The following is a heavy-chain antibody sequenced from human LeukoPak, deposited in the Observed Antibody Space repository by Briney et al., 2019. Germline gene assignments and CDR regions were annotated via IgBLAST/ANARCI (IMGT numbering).Heavy chain of an antibody. CDR3: ELDVYQLPRYYFDY. V-gene: IGHV3-23*01. J-gene: IGHJ4*02. CDR1: GFTFSSYA. Sequence: GGSLRLSCAASGFTFSSYAMSWVRQAPGKGLEWVSAISGSGGSTYYADSVKGRFTISRDNSKNTLYLQMNSLRAEDTAVYYCELDVYQLPRYYFDYWGQGTLVTVSS. CDR2: ISGSGGST. D-gene: IGHD2-2*01.